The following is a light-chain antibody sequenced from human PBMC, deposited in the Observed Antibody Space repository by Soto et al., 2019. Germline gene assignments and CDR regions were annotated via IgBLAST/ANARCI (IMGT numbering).Light chain of an antibody. CDR2: DAS. J-gene: IGKJ3*01. Sequence: DIQMTQSPSTLSASVGDRVTITCRASQSISSWLAWYQQKPGKAPKLLIYDASSLESGVPSRFSGSGSGTEFTLTISSLQPDDFATYYCQQYNKWSPLTFGPGTKVDSK. V-gene: IGKV1-5*01. CDR3: QQYNKWSPLT. CDR1: QSISSW.